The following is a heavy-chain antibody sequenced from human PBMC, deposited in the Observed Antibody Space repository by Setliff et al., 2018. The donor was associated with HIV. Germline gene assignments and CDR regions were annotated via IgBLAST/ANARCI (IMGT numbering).Heavy chain of an antibody. CDR1: GFTFSDYY. D-gene: IGHD4-17*01. V-gene: IGHV3-11*04. CDR3: ARSPYGDYGLDY. CDR2: ISSRGSTI. Sequence: PGGSLRLSGAASGFTFSDYYMSWIRQAPGKGLEWVSYISSRGSTIYYADSVKGRFTISRDNAKNSLYLQMNTLRAEDTAVYFCARSPYGDYGLDYWGQGTLVTVSS. J-gene: IGHJ4*02.